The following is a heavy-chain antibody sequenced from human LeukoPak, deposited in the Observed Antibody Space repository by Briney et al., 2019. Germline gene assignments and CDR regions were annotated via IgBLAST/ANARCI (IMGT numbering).Heavy chain of an antibody. CDR1: GLTLSRYE. Sequence: SGGSLRLSCAASGLTLSRYEMNWVRQAPGKGLEWVSYISSSGSTRYYADSVKGRFTISRDNAQNSLYLQMNSLRAEDTAVYYCARDLIIVGATYYFDYWGQGTLVTVSS. CDR2: ISSSGSTR. D-gene: IGHD1-26*01. V-gene: IGHV3-48*03. CDR3: ARDLIIVGATYYFDY. J-gene: IGHJ4*02.